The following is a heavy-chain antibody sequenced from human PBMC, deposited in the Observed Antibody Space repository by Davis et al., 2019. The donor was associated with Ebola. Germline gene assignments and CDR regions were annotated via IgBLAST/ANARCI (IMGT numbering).Heavy chain of an antibody. Sequence: PGGSLRLSCVVSGFNFRNYTMNWVRQAPGKGLEWVSAISGSGGSTYYADSVKGRFTISRDNSKNTLHLQMNRLTSEDTAVYYCARMSLIVVFTTYFDYWGQGTLVTVSS. V-gene: IGHV3-23*01. CDR2: ISGSGGST. CDR3: ARMSLIVVFTTYFDY. D-gene: IGHD3-22*01. CDR1: GFNFRNYT. J-gene: IGHJ4*02.